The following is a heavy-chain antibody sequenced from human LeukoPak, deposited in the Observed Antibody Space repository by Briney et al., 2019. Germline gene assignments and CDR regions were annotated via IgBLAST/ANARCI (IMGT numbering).Heavy chain of an antibody. Sequence: ASVKVSCKASGYTFTNYFMHWVRQVPGQGLEWMGVINPTGGGTTYAQWFQGRVTMTRDTSTSTVHMELSSLRSEDTAVYYCARGQNKCLGHWGQGTLVTVSS. CDR3: ARGQNKCLGH. CDR2: INPTGGGT. J-gene: IGHJ4*02. D-gene: IGHD2/OR15-2a*01. V-gene: IGHV1-46*01. CDR1: GYTFTNYF.